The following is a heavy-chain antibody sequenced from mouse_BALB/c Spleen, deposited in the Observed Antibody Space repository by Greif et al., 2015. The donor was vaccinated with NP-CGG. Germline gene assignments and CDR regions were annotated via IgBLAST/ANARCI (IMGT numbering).Heavy chain of an antibody. J-gene: IGHJ4*01. CDR2: IYPGSGNT. D-gene: IGHD4-1*01. V-gene: IGHV1-84*02. CDR3: ARRTGTEAMDY. CDR1: GYTFTDYY. Sequence: VQLQQSGPELVKHGASVKISCKASGYTFTDYYINWVKQKPGQGLEWIGWIYPGSGNTKYNEKFKGKATLTVDTSSSTAYMQFSSLTSEDTAVYFCARRTGTEAMDYWGQGTSVTVSS.